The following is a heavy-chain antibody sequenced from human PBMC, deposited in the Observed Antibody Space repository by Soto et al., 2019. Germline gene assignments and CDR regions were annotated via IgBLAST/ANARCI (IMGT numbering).Heavy chain of an antibody. CDR3: AKGDNLGPKTGYAFDP. D-gene: IGHD5-12*01. V-gene: IGHV6-1*01. Sequence: SQTLSLICAISGDSVSSNTASWNWIRQSPSRGLEWLGRTYFRSKWYNDYAVSVKSRIIINPDTSNNQFSLQLNSVTPEDTAVYFCAKGDNLGPKTGYAFDPWGQGIMVTVSS. CDR2: TYFRSKWYN. CDR1: GDSVSSNTAS. J-gene: IGHJ5*02.